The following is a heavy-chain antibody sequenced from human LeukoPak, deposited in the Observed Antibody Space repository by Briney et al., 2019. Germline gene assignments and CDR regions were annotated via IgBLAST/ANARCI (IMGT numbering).Heavy chain of an antibody. J-gene: IGHJ3*02. V-gene: IGHV4-34*01. CDR3: ARDPQTNSDYAFDI. CDR1: GVSFSGYY. Sequence: KPSETLSLTCAVYGVSFSGYYWSWIRQPPGKGLEWIGEIYHSGSTNYNPSLKSRVTISVDKSKNQFSLKLSSVTAADTAVYYCARDPQTNSDYAFDIWGQGTMVTVSS. D-gene: IGHD2-8*01. CDR2: IYHSGST.